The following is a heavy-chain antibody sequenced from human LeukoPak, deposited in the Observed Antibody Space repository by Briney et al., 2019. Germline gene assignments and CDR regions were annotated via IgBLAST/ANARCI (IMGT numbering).Heavy chain of an antibody. V-gene: IGHV3-11*01. CDR2: ISSSGSSI. CDR1: GFTFSDYY. CDR3: ARVRSSGWSDAFDI. D-gene: IGHD6-19*01. Sequence: GSLRLSCAASGFTFSDYYMSWIRQAPGRGLEWASYISSSGSSIYYADSVKGRFTISRDNAKNSLYLQMNSLRAEDTAVYYCARVRSSGWSDAFDIWGQGTIVTVSS. J-gene: IGHJ3*02.